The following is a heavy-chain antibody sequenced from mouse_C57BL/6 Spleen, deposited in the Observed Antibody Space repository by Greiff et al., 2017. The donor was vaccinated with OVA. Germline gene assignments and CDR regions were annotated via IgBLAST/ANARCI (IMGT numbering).Heavy chain of an antibody. CDR1: GFTFSSYA. V-gene: IGHV5-9-1*02. Sequence: EVQLVESGEGLVKPGGSLKLSCAASGFTFSSYAMSWVRQTPEKRLEWVAYISSGGDYIYYADTVKGRSTISRDNARNTLYLQMSSLKSEDTAMYYCTRVDWSWFAYWGQGTLVTVSA. J-gene: IGHJ3*01. CDR2: ISSGGDYI. CDR3: TRVDWSWFAY. D-gene: IGHD4-1*01.